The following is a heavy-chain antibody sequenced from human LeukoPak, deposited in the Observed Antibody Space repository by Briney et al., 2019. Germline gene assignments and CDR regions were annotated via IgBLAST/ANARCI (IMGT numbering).Heavy chain of an antibody. CDR1: GFSFSTNP. D-gene: IGHD3-10*01. V-gene: IGHV3-23*01. Sequence: GGSLRLSCAASGFSFSTNPMSWVRQAPGKGLEWVSAISPDKTYYADSVKGRLTISRDNDKNTVDLHMNSLRAEDTAIYYCVKKHVDRAFTRSFEIWGQGIVVTVSS. CDR2: ISPDKT. CDR3: VKKHVDRAFTRSFEI. J-gene: IGHJ3*02.